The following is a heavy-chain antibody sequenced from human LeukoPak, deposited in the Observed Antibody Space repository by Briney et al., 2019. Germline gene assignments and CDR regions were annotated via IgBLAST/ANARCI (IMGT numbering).Heavy chain of an antibody. D-gene: IGHD4-23*01. J-gene: IGHJ4*02. Sequence: GRSLRLSCAASGLTISSYWMHWVRQAPGKGLVWVSRINSDGNSITYADSVKGRVTISRDNAKNTLYLQMNSLRAEDTAVYYCARDRNGGSFDYWGQGTLVTVSS. CDR1: GLTISSYW. CDR2: INSDGNSI. CDR3: ARDRNGGSFDY. V-gene: IGHV3-74*01.